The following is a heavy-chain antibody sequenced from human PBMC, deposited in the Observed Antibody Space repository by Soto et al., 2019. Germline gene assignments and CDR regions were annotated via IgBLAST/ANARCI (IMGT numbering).Heavy chain of an antibody. CDR3: ARVGDYYDSSGYYLYYFDY. Sequence: TLSLTCTVSGGSISSGGYYWSWIRQHPGKGLEWIGYIYYSGSTYYNPSLKSRVTISVDTSKNQFSLRLSSVTAADTAVYYCARVGDYYDSSGYYLYYFDYWGQGTLVTVSS. CDR2: IYYSGST. CDR1: GGSISSGGYY. J-gene: IGHJ4*02. V-gene: IGHV4-31*03. D-gene: IGHD3-22*01.